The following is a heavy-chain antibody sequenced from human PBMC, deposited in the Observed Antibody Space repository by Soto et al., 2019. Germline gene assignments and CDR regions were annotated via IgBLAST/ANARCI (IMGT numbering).Heavy chain of an antibody. J-gene: IGHJ4*02. CDR1: GGSISSGGYY. Sequence: QVQLQESGPGLVKPSQTLSLTCTVSGGSISSGGYYWSWIRQHPGKGLEWIGYIYYSGSTYYNPSLKSRVTTSVDSSKNQFSLKRSSVTAADTAVYYCARDAGYVGYCSGGSCLPHRVFDYWGQGTMVTVSS. D-gene: IGHD2-15*01. V-gene: IGHV4-31*03. CDR3: ARDAGYVGYCSGGSCLPHRVFDY. CDR2: IYYSGST.